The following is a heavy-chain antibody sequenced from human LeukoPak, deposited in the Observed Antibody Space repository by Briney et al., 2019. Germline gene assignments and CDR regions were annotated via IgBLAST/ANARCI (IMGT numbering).Heavy chain of an antibody. Sequence: PQASVKVSCKASGYTFTSYGISWVRQAPGQGLEWMGWISAYNGNTNYAQKLQGRVTMTTDTSTSTAYMELRSLRSDDTAVYYCARLDFIFDPNYYYFDYWGQGTLVTVSS. J-gene: IGHJ4*02. CDR1: GYTFTSYG. D-gene: IGHD3-3*02. CDR2: ISAYNGNT. V-gene: IGHV1-18*01. CDR3: ARLDFIFDPNYYYFDY.